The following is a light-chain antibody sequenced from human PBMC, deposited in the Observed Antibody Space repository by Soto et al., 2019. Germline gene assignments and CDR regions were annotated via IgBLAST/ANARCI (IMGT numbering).Light chain of an antibody. CDR1: SSDVGGYNY. CDR2: EVN. CDR3: SSYGGNYNYV. J-gene: IGLJ1*01. Sequence: QSVLTQPPSASGSPGQSVTISCTGTSSDVGGYNYVSWYQQYPGKAPKLMIYEVNKRPSGVPDRFSGSKSGNTASLTVSGLQAEDEADYYCSSYGGNYNYVFGTGTQLTVL. V-gene: IGLV2-8*01.